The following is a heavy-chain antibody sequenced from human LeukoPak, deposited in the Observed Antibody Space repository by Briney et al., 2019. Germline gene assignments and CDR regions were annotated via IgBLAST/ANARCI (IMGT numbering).Heavy chain of an antibody. CDR1: GYTFTSYD. D-gene: IGHD3-16*02. V-gene: IGHV1-8*01. J-gene: IGHJ4*02. Sequence: ASVKVSCKASGYTFTSYDINWVRQATGQGLEWMGWMNPNSGNTGYAQKFQGRVTMTRNTSISTAYMELSSLRSEDTAVYYCARGMGDCVWGSYRPYYFDYWGQGTLVTVSS. CDR2: MNPNSGNT. CDR3: ARGMGDCVWGSYRPYYFDY.